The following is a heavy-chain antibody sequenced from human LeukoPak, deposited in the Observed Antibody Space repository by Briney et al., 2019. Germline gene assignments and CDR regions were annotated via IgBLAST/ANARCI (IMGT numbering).Heavy chain of an antibody. Sequence: GGSLRLSCAASGFTFSSYSMNWVRQAPGKGLEWVSSISSSSSYIYYADSVKGRFTISRDYSKNTLYLQMNSLRAEDTAVYYCAKRGPGSPQSGKYYFDYWGRGTLVTVSS. CDR3: AKRGPGSPQSGKYYFDY. J-gene: IGHJ4*02. D-gene: IGHD3-10*01. CDR2: ISSSSSYI. CDR1: GFTFSSYS. V-gene: IGHV3-21*04.